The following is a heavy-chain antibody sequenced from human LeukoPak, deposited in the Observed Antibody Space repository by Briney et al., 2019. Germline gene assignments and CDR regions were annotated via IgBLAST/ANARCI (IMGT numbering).Heavy chain of an antibody. V-gene: IGHV3-23*01. Sequence: GGSLRLSCTPSGFTFSNFAMSWVRQAPGKGLEWVSAISGSGGSTYYADSVKGRFTNSRDNSKNTLYLQVNSLRAEDTAVYYCAKDQVDPDYFDYWGQGTLVTVSS. J-gene: IGHJ4*02. CDR1: GFTFSNFA. D-gene: IGHD3-9*01. CDR3: AKDQVDPDYFDY. CDR2: ISGSGGST.